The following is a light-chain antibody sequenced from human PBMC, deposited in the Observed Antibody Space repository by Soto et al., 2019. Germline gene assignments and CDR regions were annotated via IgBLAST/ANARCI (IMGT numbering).Light chain of an antibody. Sequence: QSVLTQAPSASGTPGQRVTISCSGSSSNIGSNFVYWYQKFPGTAPKVLIYRNDQRPSGVPDRFSGSKSGTSASLAISGLRSEDEADYYCAVWDDSLSGSVAFGGGTK. CDR1: SSNIGSNF. V-gene: IGLV1-47*01. J-gene: IGLJ2*01. CDR3: AVWDDSLSGSVA. CDR2: RND.